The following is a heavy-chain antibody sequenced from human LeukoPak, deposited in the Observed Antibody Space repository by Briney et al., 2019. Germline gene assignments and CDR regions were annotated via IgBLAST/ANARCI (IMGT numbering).Heavy chain of an antibody. Sequence: GGSLRLSCAASGFTFDDYAMHWVRQAPGKGLEWVSGISWNSGSIGYADSVKGRFTISRDNAKNSLYLQMNSLRAEDTALYYCAKGYYDSSYFDYWGQRTLVTVSS. CDR1: GFTFDDYA. CDR3: AKGYYDSSYFDY. D-gene: IGHD3-22*01. J-gene: IGHJ4*02. CDR2: ISWNSGSI. V-gene: IGHV3-9*01.